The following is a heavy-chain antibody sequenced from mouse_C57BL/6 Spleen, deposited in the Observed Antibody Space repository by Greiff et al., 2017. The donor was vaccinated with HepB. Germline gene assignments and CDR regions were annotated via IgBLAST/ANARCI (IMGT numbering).Heavy chain of an antibody. V-gene: IGHV5-2*01. J-gene: IGHJ3*01. Sequence: EVKLVESGGGLVQPGESLKLSCESNEYEFPSHDMSWVRKTPEKRLELVAAINSDGGSTYYPDTMESRFIISRDNTKKTLYLQMSSLRSEDTALYDCARRTPLYYDYTWFAYWGQGTLVTVSA. CDR1: EYEFPSHD. D-gene: IGHD2-4*01. CDR3: ARRTPLYYDYTWFAY. CDR2: INSDGGST.